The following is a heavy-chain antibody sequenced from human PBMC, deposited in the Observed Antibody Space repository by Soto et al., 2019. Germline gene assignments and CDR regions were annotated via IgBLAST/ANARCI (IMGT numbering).Heavy chain of an antibody. Sequence: SDTHSLTCAVYGGSFSAYYWSWIRQPPGKGLEWIGEINHSGGTSYNPSLKSRVTISVDTSKSQFSLKLTSVTAADRAVYYCARGSVDTVDSSGLYEYWGQGTPVTVSS. CDR3: ARGSVDTVDSSGLYEY. J-gene: IGHJ4*02. V-gene: IGHV4-34*01. CDR1: GGSFSAYY. D-gene: IGHD3-22*01. CDR2: INHSGGT.